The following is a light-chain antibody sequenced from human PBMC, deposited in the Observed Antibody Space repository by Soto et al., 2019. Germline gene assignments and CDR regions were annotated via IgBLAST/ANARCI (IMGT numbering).Light chain of an antibody. V-gene: IGLV2-14*01. Sequence: QSALTXPASVSGSPGQSITISCTGSSRDVGGYNYVSWYQQHPGKAPKLMIYEVSNRPSGVSNRFSGSKSGNTASLTISGLQAEDEADYYCSSYTSSSTFYVFGTGTKVTVL. CDR2: EVS. CDR1: SRDVGGYNY. J-gene: IGLJ1*01. CDR3: SSYTSSSTFYV.